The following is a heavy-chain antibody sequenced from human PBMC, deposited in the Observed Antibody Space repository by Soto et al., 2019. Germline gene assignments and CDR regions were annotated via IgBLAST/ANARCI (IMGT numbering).Heavy chain of an antibody. D-gene: IGHD6-19*01. Sequence: GGSLRLSCVASGFTFSSYGIHWVRQAPGKGLEWVAVISSDGNTQYYANSVMGRFTISRDNSGNTLYLQMDSLRPDDTAVYYCAKEIAVAGDLDYWGPGTLVTVFS. CDR1: GFTFSSYG. CDR2: ISSDGNTQ. V-gene: IGHV3-30*18. CDR3: AKEIAVAGDLDY. J-gene: IGHJ4*01.